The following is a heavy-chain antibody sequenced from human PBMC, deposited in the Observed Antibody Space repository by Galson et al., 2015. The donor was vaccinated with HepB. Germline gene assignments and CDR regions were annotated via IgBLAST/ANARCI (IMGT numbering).Heavy chain of an antibody. Sequence: SLRLSCAASGFTFSSYSMNWVRQAPGKGLEWVSSISSSSSYIYYADSVKGRFTISRDNAKNSLYLQMNSLRAEDTAVYYCARGKIQLWFDGAFDIWGQGTMVTVSS. D-gene: IGHD5-18*01. CDR3: ARGKIQLWFDGAFDI. CDR1: GFTFSSYS. CDR2: ISSSSSYI. J-gene: IGHJ3*02. V-gene: IGHV3-21*01.